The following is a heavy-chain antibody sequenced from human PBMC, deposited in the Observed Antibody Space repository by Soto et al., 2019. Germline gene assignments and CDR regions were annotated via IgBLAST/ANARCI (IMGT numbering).Heavy chain of an antibody. CDR2: IWYDGSNK. J-gene: IGHJ6*03. CDR1: GFTFSSYG. V-gene: IGHV3-33*01. D-gene: IGHD3-10*01. Sequence: GGSLRLSCAASGFTFSSYGMHWVRQAPGKGLEWVAVIWYDGSNKYYADSVKGRFTISRDNSKNTLYLQMNSLRAEDTAVYYCARDRWFGELSGDYYYYYMDVWGKGTTVTVSS. CDR3: ARDRWFGELSGDYYYYYMDV.